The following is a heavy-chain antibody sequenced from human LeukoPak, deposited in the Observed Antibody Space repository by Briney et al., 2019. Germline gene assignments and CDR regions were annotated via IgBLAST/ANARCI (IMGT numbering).Heavy chain of an antibody. CDR1: GFTFSSSA. CDR3: AKAELVGAAGAVGY. V-gene: IGHV3-23*01. J-gene: IGHJ4*02. CDR2: ISDTGRLS. Sequence: GGSLRLSCAASGFTFSSSAMSWVRQAPGKGLEWVAAISDTGRLSYCADSVNGRFTISRDNSKNTLYLQMNSLRAEDTAVYYCAKAELVGAAGAVGYWGQGTLVTVSS. D-gene: IGHD2-15*01.